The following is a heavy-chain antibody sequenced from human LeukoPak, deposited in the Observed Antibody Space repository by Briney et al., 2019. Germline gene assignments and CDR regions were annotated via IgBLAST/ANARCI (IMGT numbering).Heavy chain of an antibody. J-gene: IGHJ4*02. CDR2: INCNSGGK. V-gene: IGHV1-2*02. CDR1: GYIFTGYY. CDR3: ARDLTIVGGVSDPRIRGH. Sequence: ASVKVSCKASGYIFTGYYMHWVRQAPGQGLEWMGWINCNSGGKNYPQKFQGRVSMTRDTSISTVYLEVSRLTSDDTAVYYCARDLTIVGGVSDPRIRGHWGQGTLVTVSS. D-gene: IGHD3-3*01.